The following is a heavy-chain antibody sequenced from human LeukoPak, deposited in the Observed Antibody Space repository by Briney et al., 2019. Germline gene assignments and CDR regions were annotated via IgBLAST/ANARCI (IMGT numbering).Heavy chain of an antibody. J-gene: IGHJ3*02. CDR2: MNPNSGNT. CDR3: ARGLTNLRYFDWLWARKESHAFDI. Sequence: PGASVRVSCKASGYTFTSYDINWVRQATGQGLEWMGWMNPNSGNTGYAQKFQGRVTMTRNTSISTAYMELSSLRSEDTAVYYCARGLTNLRYFDWLWARKESHAFDIWGQGTMVTVSS. CDR1: GYTFTSYD. D-gene: IGHD3-9*01. V-gene: IGHV1-8*01.